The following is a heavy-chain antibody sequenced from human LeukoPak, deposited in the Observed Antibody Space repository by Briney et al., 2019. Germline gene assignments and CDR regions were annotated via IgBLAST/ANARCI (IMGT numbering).Heavy chain of an antibody. V-gene: IGHV4-31*03. CDR1: GGSISSGGYY. CDR2: IYYSGST. CDR3: ASQYSSSWLDY. Sequence: PSPTLSLICTVSGGSISSGGYYCSWIRQHPGKGLEWIGYIYYSGSTYYNPSLKSRVTISVDRSKNQFSLKLSSVTAADTAVYYCASQYSSSWLDYWGQGTLVTVSS. D-gene: IGHD6-13*01. J-gene: IGHJ4*02.